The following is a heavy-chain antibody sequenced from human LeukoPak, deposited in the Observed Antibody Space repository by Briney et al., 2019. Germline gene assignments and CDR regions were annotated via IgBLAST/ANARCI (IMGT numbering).Heavy chain of an antibody. CDR3: ARVSMARGVITGIDY. J-gene: IGHJ4*02. D-gene: IGHD3-10*01. CDR1: GYTFTSYG. Sequence: ASVKVSCKASGYTFTSYGISWVRQAPGQGLEWMGWISAYNGNTNYAQKLQGRVTMTTDTSTGTAYMELRSLRSDDTAVYYCARVSMARGVITGIDYWGQGTLVTVSS. CDR2: ISAYNGNT. V-gene: IGHV1-18*01.